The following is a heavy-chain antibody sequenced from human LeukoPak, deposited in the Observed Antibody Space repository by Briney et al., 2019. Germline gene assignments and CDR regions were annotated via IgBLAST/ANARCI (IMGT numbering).Heavy chain of an antibody. V-gene: IGHV4-4*07. CDR1: GGSISDYY. CDR2: LYPSGST. CDR3: ARVGLRQTAWFDP. D-gene: IGHD5-12*01. Sequence: SETLSLTCTVSGGSISDYYWSWIRQPAGKGLEWIGRLYPSGSTNYNPSLKSRLTMSLDTSKNQFPLKLSSVTAADTAVYYCARVGLRQTAWFDPWGQGIPVTVSS. J-gene: IGHJ5*02.